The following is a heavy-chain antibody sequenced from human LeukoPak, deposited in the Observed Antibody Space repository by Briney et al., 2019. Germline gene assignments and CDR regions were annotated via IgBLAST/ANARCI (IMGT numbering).Heavy chain of an antibody. V-gene: IGHV4-59*01. CDR1: GGSISSYY. J-gene: IGHJ4*02. D-gene: IGHD2-2*01. CDR3: VGTAGSTPFDY. CDR2: IHYSGST. Sequence: SETLSLTCTVSGGSISSYYWSWIRQSPGKGLEWIGNIHYSGSTNYHSSLKSRVTISVDTSKNQFSLKLSSVTAADTAVYYCVGTAGSTPFDYWGQGTLVTVSS.